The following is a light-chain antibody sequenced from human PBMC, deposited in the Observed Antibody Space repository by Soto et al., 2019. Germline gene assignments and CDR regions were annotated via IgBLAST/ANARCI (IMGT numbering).Light chain of an antibody. CDR3: SSYTSTTTLV. V-gene: IGLV2-14*01. CDR2: EVT. J-gene: IGLJ2*01. Sequence: QSALTQPTSVSGSPGQSITISCTGTSSDVGTYNYVSWYQQHLGKSPKLMIYEVTNRPSGVSNRFSGSKSGNTASLTISGLQTEDEAHYYCSSYTSTTTLVFGGGTKLTVL. CDR1: SSDVGTYNY.